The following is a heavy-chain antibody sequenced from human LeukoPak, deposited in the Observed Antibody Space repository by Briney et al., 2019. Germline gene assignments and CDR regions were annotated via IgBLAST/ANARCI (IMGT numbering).Heavy chain of an antibody. CDR1: GFTFSNYA. J-gene: IGHJ4*02. CDR3: AKTERDIVVVPDAIFDF. CDR2: ISGSGGST. D-gene: IGHD2-2*01. Sequence: GGSLRLSCAASGFTFSNYALSWVRQAPGKGLEWVSAISGSGGSTYSADSVKGRFTISRDNSKNTLYLQMNTLRPEDTAVYYCAKTERDIVVVPDAIFDFWGQGTLVTDSS. V-gene: IGHV3-23*01.